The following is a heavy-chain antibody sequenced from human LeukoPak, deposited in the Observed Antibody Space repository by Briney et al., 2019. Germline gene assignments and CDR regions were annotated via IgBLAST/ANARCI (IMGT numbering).Heavy chain of an antibody. V-gene: IGHV3-66*01. J-gene: IGHJ4*02. Sequence: GGSLRLAWSASGFTVSSNYMGWVRQAPGRGLGLVSVIYRGGSTYYADAANCSFTISRDNPTTTLNLHINSPRDEDTAVYNCAGTVVYYDSSGYYSSPYFDYWGQGTLVTVSS. CDR1: GFTVSSNY. CDR2: IYRGGST. CDR3: AGTVVYYDSSGYYSSPYFDY. D-gene: IGHD3-22*01.